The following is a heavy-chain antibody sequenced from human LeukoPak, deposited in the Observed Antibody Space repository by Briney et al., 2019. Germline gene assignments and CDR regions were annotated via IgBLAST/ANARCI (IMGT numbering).Heavy chain of an antibody. CDR2: IYSGGTT. CDR3: ARDDLLTTVDY. V-gene: IGHV3-66*02. D-gene: IGHD4-17*01. CDR1: GFSVSSNY. J-gene: IGHJ4*02. Sequence: GGSLRLSCAASGFSVSSNYMTCVRQAPGKRLEWVSVIYSGGTTYYADSVKGRFTISRDNSKSTLHLQMNNLRVEDTAVYYCARDDLLTTVDYWGQGTLVTVSS.